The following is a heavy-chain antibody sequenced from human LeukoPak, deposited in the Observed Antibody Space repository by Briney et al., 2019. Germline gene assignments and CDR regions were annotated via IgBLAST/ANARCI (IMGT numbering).Heavy chain of an antibody. Sequence: GASVKVSCKASGGTFSSYTISWVRQAPGQGLEWMGRIIPILGIANYAQKFQGRVTITADKYTSTAYMELSSLRSEDTAVYYCARDRSQGYYDSSGYSIDYWGQGTLVTVSS. CDR1: GGTFSSYT. J-gene: IGHJ4*02. V-gene: IGHV1-69*04. CDR3: ARDRSQGYYDSSGYSIDY. D-gene: IGHD3-22*01. CDR2: IIPILGIA.